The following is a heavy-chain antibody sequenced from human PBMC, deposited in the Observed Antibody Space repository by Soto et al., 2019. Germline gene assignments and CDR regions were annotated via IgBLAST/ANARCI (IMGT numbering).Heavy chain of an antibody. CDR1: VDEIIGTGW. J-gene: IGHJ6*02. D-gene: IGHD3-22*01. CDR2: VYHSGAT. Sequence: QVQLQESGPGLVRPSGTLSLTCAVSVDEIIGTGWWSWVRQSPGKGLDWIGEVYHSGATNYNPSLKSRVTISVDTSRNQFSLNLGSVTAADTAVYYCVRNGYYSLDVWGQGTTVTVSS. V-gene: IGHV4-4*02. CDR3: VRNGYYSLDV.